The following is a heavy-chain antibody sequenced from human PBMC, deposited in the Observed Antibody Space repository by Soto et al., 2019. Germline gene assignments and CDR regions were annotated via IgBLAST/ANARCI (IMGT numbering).Heavy chain of an antibody. CDR3: ARDRTADYYDSSGQPPGYGMDV. J-gene: IGHJ6*02. D-gene: IGHD3-22*01. Sequence: SETLSLTSSVAGGSSRSGDCYWSWIRQPPGKGLEWIGYIYYSGSTYYNPSLKSRVTISVDTSKNQFSLKLSSVTAADTAVYYCARDRTADYYDSSGQPPGYGMDVWGQGTTVTVSS. CDR1: GGSSRSGDCY. CDR2: IYYSGST. V-gene: IGHV4-30-4*01.